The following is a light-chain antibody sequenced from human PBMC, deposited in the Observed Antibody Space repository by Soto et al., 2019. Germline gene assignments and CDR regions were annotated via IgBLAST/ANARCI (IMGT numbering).Light chain of an antibody. CDR1: ISDVGGFDV. CDR3: CAYVNSRSYV. CDR2: EGS. V-gene: IGLV2-23*01. Sequence: QSALTQPASVSGSLGQSITISCTGTISDVGGFDVVSWYQQHPGQVPKLIIYEGSRRPSGVSSRFSGSKSGNTASLTISGLQAEDEADYYCCAYVNSRSYVFGSGTKVTVL. J-gene: IGLJ1*01.